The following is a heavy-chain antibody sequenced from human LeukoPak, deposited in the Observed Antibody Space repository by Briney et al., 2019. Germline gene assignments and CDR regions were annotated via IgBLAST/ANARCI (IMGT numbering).Heavy chain of an antibody. CDR3: AKHYYDTSGTPRYFDY. CDR2: IGGTNGRT. CDR1: GFTFSSYA. V-gene: IGHV3-23*01. J-gene: IGHJ4*02. D-gene: IGHD3-22*01. Sequence: GGSLRLSCAASGFTFSSYAMSWVRQPPGKGLEWVSAIGGTNGRTYYADSVKGRFTISRDNSKNTLYLQMNSLRDDDTAVYYCAKHYYDTSGTPRYFDYWGQGTLVTVSS.